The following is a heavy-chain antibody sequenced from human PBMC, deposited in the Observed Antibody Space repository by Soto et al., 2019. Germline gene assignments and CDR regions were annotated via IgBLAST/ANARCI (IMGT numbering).Heavy chain of an antibody. J-gene: IGHJ3*02. CDR1: GFTFSSYS. CDR3: ARDNGWFGELLRAFDI. D-gene: IGHD3-10*01. Sequence: GGSLRLSCAASGFTFSSYSMNWVRQAPGKGLEWVSYISSSSSTIYYADSVKGRFTISRDNAKNSLYLQMNSLRAEDTAVYYCARDNGWFGELLRAFDIWGQGTMVTVSS. V-gene: IGHV3-48*01. CDR2: ISSSSSTI.